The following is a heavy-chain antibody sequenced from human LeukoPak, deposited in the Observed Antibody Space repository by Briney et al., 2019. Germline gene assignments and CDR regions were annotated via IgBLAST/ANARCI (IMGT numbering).Heavy chain of an antibody. J-gene: IGHJ5*02. CDR2: INPNSGGT. CDR1: GYTFTGYY. Sequence: ASVKVSCKASGYTFTGYYMHWVRQAPGRGLEWMGWINPNSGGTNYAQKFQGRVTMTRDTSISTAYMELSRLRSDDTAVYYCGRGDYGSGSYYNPWGQGTLVTVSS. V-gene: IGHV1-2*02. CDR3: GRGDYGSGSYYNP. D-gene: IGHD3-10*01.